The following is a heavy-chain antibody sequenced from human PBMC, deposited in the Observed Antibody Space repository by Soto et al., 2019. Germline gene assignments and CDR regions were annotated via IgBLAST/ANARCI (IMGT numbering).Heavy chain of an antibody. CDR1: GGSISSYD. V-gene: IGHV4-59*01. D-gene: IGHD3-22*01. J-gene: IGHJ4*02. Sequence: PSETLSLTCTVSGGSISSYDWSWILQPPGKGLEWIEYIYYRGSTNYNPSLQSRVTISVDTSKNQFPLKLGSVTAADTAVYYWAREYYDSSGYPFDYWGRGTLVTSPQ. CDR2: IYYRGST. CDR3: AREYYDSSGYPFDY.